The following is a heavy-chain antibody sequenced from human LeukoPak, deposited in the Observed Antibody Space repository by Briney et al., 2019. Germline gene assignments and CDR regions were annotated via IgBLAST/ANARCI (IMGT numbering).Heavy chain of an antibody. J-gene: IGHJ4*02. CDR2: ISGSGGST. CDR3: AKSRDTAMVTGYFDY. CDR1: GFTFSSYA. D-gene: IGHD5-18*01. V-gene: IGHV3-23*01. Sequence: GGSLRLSCAASGFTFSSYAMSWVRQAPGKGLEWVSAISGSGGSTYYADSVKGRFTISRDNSKNTLYLQMNSLRAEDTAVYYCAKSRDTAMVTGYFDYWGQGTLSPSPQ.